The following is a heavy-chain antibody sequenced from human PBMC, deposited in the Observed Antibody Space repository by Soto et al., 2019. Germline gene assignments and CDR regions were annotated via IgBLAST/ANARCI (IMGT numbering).Heavy chain of an antibody. CDR2: ISSSGSTI. CDR1: GFTFSDYY. V-gene: IGHV3-11*01. D-gene: IGHD6-13*01. J-gene: IGHJ4*02. Sequence: PGGSLRLSCGGSGFTFSDYYMSWIRQAPGKGLEWVSYISSSGSTIYYADSVKGRFTISRGNAKNSLYLQMNSLRAEDTAVYYCARPAIPYSSSWYSNYWGQGTLVTVSS. CDR3: ARPAIPYSSSWYSNY.